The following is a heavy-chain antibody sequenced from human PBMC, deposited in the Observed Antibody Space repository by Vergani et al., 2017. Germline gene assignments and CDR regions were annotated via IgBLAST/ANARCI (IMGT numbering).Heavy chain of an antibody. CDR3: ARSTDRRDDYNWEQYYLDY. CDR2: IYTSGST. D-gene: IGHD5-24*01. CDR1: GGSISSGSYY. Sequence: QVQLQESGPGLVKPSQTLSLTCTVSGGSISSGSYYWSWIRQPAGKGLEWIGRIYTSGSTNYNPSLKSRVTISVDTSKNQFSLKLSSVTAADTAVYYCARSTDRRDDYNWEQYYLDYWGQGTLVTVSS. J-gene: IGHJ4*02. V-gene: IGHV4-61*02.